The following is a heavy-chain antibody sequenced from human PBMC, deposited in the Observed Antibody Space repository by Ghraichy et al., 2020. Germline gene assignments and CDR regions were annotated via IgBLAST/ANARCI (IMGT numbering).Heavy chain of an antibody. CDR1: GFTFSSYW. Sequence: GGSLRLSCAASGFTFSSYWMSWVRQGPGKGLEWVANIKEDGSEKYYVDSVEGRFTISRDNAKNSFYLQMNSLRAEDTAVYYCARADLGRVLSRITDSSGDYWCQGSLVTVAS. CDR2: IKEDGSEK. CDR3: ARADLGRVLSRITDSSGDY. J-gene: IGHJ4*02. D-gene: IGHD2-8*01. V-gene: IGHV3-7*03.